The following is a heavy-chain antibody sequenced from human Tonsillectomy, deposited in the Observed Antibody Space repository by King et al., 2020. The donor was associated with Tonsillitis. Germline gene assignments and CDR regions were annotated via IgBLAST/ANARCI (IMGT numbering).Heavy chain of an antibody. CDR2: ISGSSDDT. Sequence: VQLVESGGGLVQPGGSLRLSCAASGFTFSSYAMNWVRQAPGKGLEWVSGISGSSDDTYYADSVKGRFTISRDNSKNTLYLQMNSLRAEDTALYYCAKDLWLSTSQYFDHLGQGTLVTVSS. J-gene: IGHJ4*02. CDR1: GFTFSSYA. V-gene: IGHV3-23*04. CDR3: AKDLWLSTSQYFDH. D-gene: IGHD5/OR15-5a*01.